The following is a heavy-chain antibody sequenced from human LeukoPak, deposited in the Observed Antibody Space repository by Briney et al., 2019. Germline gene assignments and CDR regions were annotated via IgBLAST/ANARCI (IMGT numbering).Heavy chain of an antibody. J-gene: IGHJ4*02. CDR2: INSDGSHT. CDR3: ATGGGGSEY. CDR1: GLTFSTYW. V-gene: IGHV3-74*01. D-gene: IGHD3-16*01. Sequence: GGSLRLSCAASGLTFSTYWMHWVRQAPGKGLVWVSRINSDGSHTSYADSVKGRFTISRDNAKKTLYLQMNNLRAEDTAVYYCATGGGGSEYWGQGTLVTVSS.